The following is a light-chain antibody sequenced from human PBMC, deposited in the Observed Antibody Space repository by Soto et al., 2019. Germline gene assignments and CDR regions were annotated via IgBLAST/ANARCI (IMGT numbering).Light chain of an antibody. J-gene: IGKJ1*01. V-gene: IGKV3-15*01. CDR3: QQYNNWPPWT. Sequence: EIVLTQSPATLSLSPGERATLSCRASQSVSSNLAWYQQKPGQAPRLLIYAASTRATGIPARFSGSGSGTDFTLTINSLQSEDFALYYCQQYNNWPPWTFGQGTKVDIK. CDR2: AAS. CDR1: QSVSSN.